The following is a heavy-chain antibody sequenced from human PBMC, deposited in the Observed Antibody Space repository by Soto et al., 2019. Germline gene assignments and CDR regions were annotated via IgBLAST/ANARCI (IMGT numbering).Heavy chain of an antibody. V-gene: IGHV1-69*02. CDR3: ARMVNSGSYG. D-gene: IGHD1-26*01. J-gene: IGHJ4*02. CDR1: GGTFSSYT. CDR2: IIPILGIE. Sequence: QVQLVQSGAEVKKPGSSVKVSCKASGGTFSSYTISWVRQAPGQGLEWMGRIIPILGIENYAQKFQGRVTITADKSTSTAYMGLSSRRAEDTAVYYCARMVNSGSYGWGQGTLVTVSS.